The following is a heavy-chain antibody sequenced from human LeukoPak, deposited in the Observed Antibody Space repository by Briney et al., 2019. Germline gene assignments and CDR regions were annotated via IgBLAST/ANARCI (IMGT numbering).Heavy chain of an antibody. Sequence: PGRSLRLSCAASGFTFSNYGMHWVRQAPGKGLEWVALIWYDGSNKYYADSVKGRFTISRDNAKNSLYLQMNSLRAEDTAVYYCARRYGDYPSADAFDIWGQGTMVTVSS. CDR2: IWYDGSNK. V-gene: IGHV3-33*01. J-gene: IGHJ3*02. D-gene: IGHD4-17*01. CDR3: ARRYGDYPSADAFDI. CDR1: GFTFSNYG.